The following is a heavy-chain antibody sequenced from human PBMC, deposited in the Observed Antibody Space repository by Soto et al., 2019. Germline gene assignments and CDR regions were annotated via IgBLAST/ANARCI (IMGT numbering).Heavy chain of an antibody. Sequence: PSETLSLTCAVYGGSFSGYYWSWIRQPPGKRLEWIGEINHSGSTNYNPSLKSRVTISVDTSKNQFSLKLSSVTAADTAVYYCAQTSYYCSGGSCYFGWFDPWGQGTLVTVSS. D-gene: IGHD2-15*01. CDR1: GGSFSGYY. CDR2: INHSGST. CDR3: AQTSYYCSGGSCYFGWFDP. J-gene: IGHJ5*02. V-gene: IGHV4-34*01.